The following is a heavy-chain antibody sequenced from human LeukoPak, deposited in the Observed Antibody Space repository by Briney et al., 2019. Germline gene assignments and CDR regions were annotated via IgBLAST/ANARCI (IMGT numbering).Heavy chain of an antibody. D-gene: IGHD5-18*01. CDR1: GFTFSSYS. V-gene: IGHV3-48*01. J-gene: IGHJ4*02. Sequence: GGSLRLSCAASGFTFSSYSMNWVRQAPGKGLEWVSYISSSSNTIYYADSVKGRFTISGDNAKNTLYLQMNSLRAEDTAVYYCARGQLWNYYFDYWGQGSLVTVSS. CDR2: ISSSSNTI. CDR3: ARGQLWNYYFDY.